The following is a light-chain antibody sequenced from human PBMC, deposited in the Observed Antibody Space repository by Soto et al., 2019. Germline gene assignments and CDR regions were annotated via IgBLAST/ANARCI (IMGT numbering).Light chain of an antibody. CDR3: QQYNNWSPIT. CDR1: QSIGSK. J-gene: IGKJ5*01. CDR2: GAS. V-gene: IGKV3-15*01. Sequence: EIVMTQSPSTLSVSPGERATLSCRASQSIGSKLACYQQKPGQAPRLLIYGASNRATGIPARFGGSGSGTEFTLTISSLQSEDFAVYYCQQYNNWSPITFGQGTRLEIK.